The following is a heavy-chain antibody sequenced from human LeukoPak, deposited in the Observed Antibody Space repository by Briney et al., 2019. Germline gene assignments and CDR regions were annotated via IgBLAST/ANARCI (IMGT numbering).Heavy chain of an antibody. D-gene: IGHD3-3*01. CDR2: IYTSGST. CDR1: GGSISSYY. CDR3: ARGRRGYPDAFDL. J-gene: IGHJ3*01. V-gene: IGHV4-4*07. Sequence: PSETLSLTCTVSGGSISSYYWSWLRQPAGKGLEWIGRIYTSGSTNYNPSLTSRVTISLDTPKTQFSLKLISVTAADTAVYYCARGRRGYPDAFDLWGQGTMVTVSS.